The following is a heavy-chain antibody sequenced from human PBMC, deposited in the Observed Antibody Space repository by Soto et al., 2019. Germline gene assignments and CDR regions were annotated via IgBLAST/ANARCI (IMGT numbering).Heavy chain of an antibody. J-gene: IGHJ3*02. CDR1: GGSFSAYY. D-gene: IGHD3-22*01. V-gene: IGHV3-9*01. Sequence: LSLTCAVYGGSFSAYYWSWIRQPPGKGPEWVASLSWNSGFSGYADSVKGRFTISRDNAQSSVHLQMNNLRTEDTALYYCAKGRGTIVVTDAYDIWGQGTMVTVSS. CDR3: AKGRGTIVVTDAYDI. CDR2: LSWNSGFS.